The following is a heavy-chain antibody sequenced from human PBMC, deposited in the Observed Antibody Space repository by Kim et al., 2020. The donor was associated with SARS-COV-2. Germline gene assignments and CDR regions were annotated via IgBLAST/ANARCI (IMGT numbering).Heavy chain of an antibody. CDR1: GGSISSSSYY. V-gene: IGHV4-39*01. Sequence: SETLSLTCTVSGGSISSSSYYWGWIRQPPGKGLEWIGSIYYSGSTYYNPSLKSRVTISVDTSKNQFSLKLSSVTAADTAVYYCASQNTHYDILTGYYKGYYYYGMDVWGQGTTVTVSS. D-gene: IGHD3-9*01. CDR3: ASQNTHYDILTGYYKGYYYYGMDV. CDR2: IYYSGST. J-gene: IGHJ6*02.